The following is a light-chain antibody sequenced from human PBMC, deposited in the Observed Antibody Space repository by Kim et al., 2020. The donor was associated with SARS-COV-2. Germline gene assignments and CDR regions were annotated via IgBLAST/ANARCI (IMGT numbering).Light chain of an antibody. V-gene: IGKV4-1*01. CDR3: QQYYSTLSWT. CDR2: WAS. Sequence: DIVMTQSPDSLAVSLGERATINCKSSQSVLYSSNNKNYLAWYQQKPGQPPKLLIYWASTRDSGVPDRFSGSGSGTDFTLTISSLQAEDVAVYYCQQYYSTLSWTFGQGTKVDIK. CDR1: QSVLYSSNNKNY. J-gene: IGKJ1*01.